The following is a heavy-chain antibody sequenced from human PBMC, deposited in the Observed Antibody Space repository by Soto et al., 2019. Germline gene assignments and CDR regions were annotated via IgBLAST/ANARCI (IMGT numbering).Heavy chain of an antibody. J-gene: IGHJ5*02. CDR2: IIPIFGTA. CDR3: ARDKEWEPSYNWFDP. Sequence: SVKVSWKASGGAISIYAISWVRQAPRQGLEWMGGIIPIFGTANYAQKFQGRVTITADESTSTAYMELSSLRSEDTAVYYCARDKEWEPSYNWFDPWGQGTLVTVSS. D-gene: IGHD1-26*01. V-gene: IGHV1-69*13. CDR1: GGAISIYA.